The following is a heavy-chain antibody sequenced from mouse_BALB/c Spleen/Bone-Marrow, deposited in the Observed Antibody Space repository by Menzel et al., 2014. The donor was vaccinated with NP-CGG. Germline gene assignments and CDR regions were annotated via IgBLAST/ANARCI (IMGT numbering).Heavy chain of an antibody. CDR3: ARGGNYAWFAY. J-gene: IGHJ3*01. CDR2: ISSGSSTI. D-gene: IGHD2-1*01. V-gene: IGHV5-17*02. CDR1: GFTFSSFG. Sequence: EVNVVESGGGLVQPGGSRKLSCAASGFTFSSFGIHWVRQAPEKGLEWVAYISSGSSTICYADTVKGRFTISRDNPKNTLFLQMTSLRSEDTAMYYCARGGNYAWFAYWGQGTLVTVPA.